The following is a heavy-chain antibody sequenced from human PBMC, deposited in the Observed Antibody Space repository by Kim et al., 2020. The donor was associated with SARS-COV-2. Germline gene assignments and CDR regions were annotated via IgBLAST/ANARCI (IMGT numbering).Heavy chain of an antibody. Sequence: GGSLRLSCAASGFTFDDYAMHWVRQAPGKGLEWVSLISGDGGSTYYADSVKGRFTISRDNSKNSLYLQMNSLRTEDTALYYCAKEYSPADNKPIYGMDVWGQGTTVTVSS. D-gene: IGHD2-2*01. V-gene: IGHV3-43*02. CDR1: GFTFDDYA. CDR2: ISGDGGST. CDR3: AKEYSPADNKPIYGMDV. J-gene: IGHJ6*02.